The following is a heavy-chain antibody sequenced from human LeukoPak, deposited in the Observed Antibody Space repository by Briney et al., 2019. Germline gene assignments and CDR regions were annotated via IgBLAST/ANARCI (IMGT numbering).Heavy chain of an antibody. D-gene: IGHD2-2*02. Sequence: SVKVSCNASGGTFSSYAISWVRQSTGHGLEWMGKIIPIRGIANYAQKFQGRVTITADKSTSTAYMELSSLRSEDTAVYYCARAYCSSTSCYRFDYWGQGTLVTVSS. CDR3: ARAYCSSTSCYRFDY. CDR2: IIPIRGIA. CDR1: GGTFSSYA. V-gene: IGHV1-69*04. J-gene: IGHJ4*02.